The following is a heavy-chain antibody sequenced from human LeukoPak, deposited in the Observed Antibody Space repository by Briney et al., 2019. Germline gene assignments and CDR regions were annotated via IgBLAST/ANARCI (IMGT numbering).Heavy chain of an antibody. CDR1: VFTFSSYW. CDR3: ARDLRKDLQPPSRVGRYYGMDV. D-gene: IGHD1-26*01. V-gene: IGHV3-74*01. CDR2: INGDGGST. J-gene: IGHJ6*02. Sequence: PGGALRLSCVASVFTFSSYWMHGVRQAPGKGRGWVSRINGDGGSTSYADSVKGRFTISRDTAKSSLSLQMHSLRAEDTAVYYCARDLRKDLQPPSRVGRYYGMDVWGQGTTVTVSS.